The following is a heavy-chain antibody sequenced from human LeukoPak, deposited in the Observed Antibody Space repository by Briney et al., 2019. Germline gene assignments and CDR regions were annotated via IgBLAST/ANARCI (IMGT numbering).Heavy chain of an antibody. J-gene: IGHJ4*02. CDR3: AREGSSSSWTYFDY. CDR1: GGTFSSYA. CDR2: INPSGGST. Sequence: ASVKVSCKASGGTFSSYAISWVRQAPGQGLEWMGIINPSGGSTSYAQKFQGRVTMTRDMSTSTVYMELSSLRSEDTAVYYCAREGSSSSWTYFDYWGQGTLVTVSS. D-gene: IGHD6-6*01. V-gene: IGHV1-46*01.